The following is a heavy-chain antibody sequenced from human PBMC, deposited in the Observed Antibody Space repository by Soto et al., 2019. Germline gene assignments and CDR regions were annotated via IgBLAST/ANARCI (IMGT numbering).Heavy chain of an antibody. Sequence: GASVKGSRKASGYKFTTYFFHWVRQAPGQGLEWMGMIHPSGDTGYAQKFRGRVTMTIDTSTTTAYMELRNLTSEDTAVYFSVRGYCTTSPCSGDFQFWGQGTLVTVSS. D-gene: IGHD2-15*01. V-gene: IGHV1-46*01. J-gene: IGHJ1*01. CDR2: IHPSGDT. CDR3: VRGYCTTSPCSGDFQF. CDR1: GYKFTTYF.